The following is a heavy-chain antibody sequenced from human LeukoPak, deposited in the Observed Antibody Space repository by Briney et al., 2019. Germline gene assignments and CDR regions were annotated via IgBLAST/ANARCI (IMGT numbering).Heavy chain of an antibody. D-gene: IGHD1-1*01. CDR3: ASGALSWNYWDY. Sequence: ASVKVSCKXSGGTFSSYAISWVRQAHGQGIEWMGGIIPIFGAANYAQKFQGRVTIPTDDSTSTAYMELSSLRSEDTAVYYCASGALSWNYWDYWGQGTLVTVSS. CDR1: GGTFSSYA. V-gene: IGHV1-69*05. CDR2: IIPIFGAA. J-gene: IGHJ4*02.